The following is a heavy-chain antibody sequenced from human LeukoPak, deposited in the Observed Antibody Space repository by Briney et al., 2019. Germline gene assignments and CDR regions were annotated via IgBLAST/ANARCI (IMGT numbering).Heavy chain of an antibody. V-gene: IGHV3-33*06. D-gene: IGHD4-11*01. CDR3: AKDAQRGFDYSNTPAH. Sequence: GTSLRLSCEASGFTFSHFGMHWVCQAPGKGLEWVAVIWSDATNQYYGDSVKGRFTISRDNFTKTVSLQLDRLRAEHTADYYCAKDAQRGFDYSNTPAHWGQGSLVTVSS. CDR1: GFTFSHFG. J-gene: IGHJ4*02. CDR2: IWSDATNQ.